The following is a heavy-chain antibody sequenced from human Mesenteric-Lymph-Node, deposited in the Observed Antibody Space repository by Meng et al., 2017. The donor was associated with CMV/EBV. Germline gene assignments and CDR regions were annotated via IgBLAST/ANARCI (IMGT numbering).Heavy chain of an antibody. CDR3: ARDQGIFGAYFDY. D-gene: IGHD3-3*01. J-gene: IGHJ4*02. CDR2: IYYSGSS. CDR1: GASISGQS. V-gene: IGHV4-59*11. Sequence: SETLSLTCKVSGASISGQSWSWIRQPPGKGLEWIGYIYYSGSSNYNPSLKSRVTMSVDTSKNQFSLKLSSVTAADTAVYYCARDQGIFGAYFDYWGQGTLVTVSS.